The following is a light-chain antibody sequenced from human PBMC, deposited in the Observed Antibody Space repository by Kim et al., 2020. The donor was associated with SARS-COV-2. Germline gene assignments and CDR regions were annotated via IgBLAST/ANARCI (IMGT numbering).Light chain of an antibody. CDR2: DND. Sequence: QSVLTQPPSASGTPGQRVTISCSGSSSNIGSSTVKWYQQFPGKAPKLLIYDNDQRPSGVSDRFSGSKSVTSASLAISGLRTEDEADYYCATWDDNLNGLYGGGTQLTVL. J-gene: IGLJ3*02. V-gene: IGLV1-44*01. CDR3: ATWDDNLNGL. CDR1: SSNIGSST.